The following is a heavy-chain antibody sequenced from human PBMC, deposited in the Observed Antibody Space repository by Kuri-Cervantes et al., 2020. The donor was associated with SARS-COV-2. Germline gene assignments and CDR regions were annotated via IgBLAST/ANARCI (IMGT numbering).Heavy chain of an antibody. D-gene: IGHD3-10*01. J-gene: IGHJ4*02. CDR2: INPSGGST. CDR3: ARDFWPSGGYFDY. CDR1: GYTFTGYY. V-gene: IGHV1-2*02. Sequence: ASVKVSCKASGYTFTGYYMHWVRQAPGQGLEWMGWINPSGGSTSYAQKFQGRVTMTRDTSISTAYMELSRLRSDDTAVYYCARDFWPSGGYFDYWGQGTLVTVSS.